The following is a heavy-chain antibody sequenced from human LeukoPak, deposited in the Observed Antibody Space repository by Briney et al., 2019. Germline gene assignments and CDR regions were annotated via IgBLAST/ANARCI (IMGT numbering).Heavy chain of an antibody. J-gene: IGHJ1*01. D-gene: IGHD2-15*01. CDR2: IYTSGST. CDR3: ARGYCSGGSCYSFQH. Sequence: SETLSLTCTVSGGSISSYYWSWIRQPAGKGLEWIGRIYTSGSTNYNPSLKSRVTMSVDTYKNQFSLKLSSVTAADTAVYYCARGYCSGGSCYSFQHWGQGTLVTVSS. CDR1: GGSISSYY. V-gene: IGHV4-4*07.